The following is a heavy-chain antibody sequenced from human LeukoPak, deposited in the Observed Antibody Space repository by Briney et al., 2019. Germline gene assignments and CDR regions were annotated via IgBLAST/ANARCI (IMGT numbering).Heavy chain of an antibody. J-gene: IGHJ4*02. D-gene: IGHD3-22*01. V-gene: IGHV1-58*02. Sequence: ASVKVSCKASGFTFTSSAMQWVRQARGQRLEWIGWIVVGSGNTNYAQKFQERVTITRDMSTSTAYMELSSLRSEDTAVYHCAADPDYYDSSGYYWGQGTLVTVSS. CDR1: GFTFTSSA. CDR3: AADPDYYDSSGYY. CDR2: IVVGSGNT.